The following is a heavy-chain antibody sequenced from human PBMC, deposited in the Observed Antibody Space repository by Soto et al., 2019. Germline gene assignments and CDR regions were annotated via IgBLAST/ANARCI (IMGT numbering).Heavy chain of an antibody. J-gene: IGHJ3*02. CDR1: GVTFSSFSGYW. Sequence: ASVKVSCKASGVTFSSFSGYWISWVRQVPGKGLEWMGMIDPLNSYVTFSRSFEGRITISQSVSTAYLQWGSLEASDTAMYYCARHFVRDAFDIWGQGTMVTVSS. CDR3: ARHFVRDAFDI. CDR2: IDPLNSYV. D-gene: IGHD3-3*02. V-gene: IGHV5-10-1*01.